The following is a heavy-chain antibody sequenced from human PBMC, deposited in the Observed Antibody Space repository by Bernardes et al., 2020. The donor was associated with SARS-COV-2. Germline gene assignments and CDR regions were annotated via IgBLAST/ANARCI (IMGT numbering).Heavy chain of an antibody. CDR2: IYPDDSDT. CDR1: GYRFTSNW. Sequence: GESLKISCEGSGYRFTSNWVAWVRQMPGKGLEWMGIIYPDDSDTRYSPSFRGQVTISADKSISTAYLQWSSLKASDTAMYYCARHGKYFNGVHYFDFWGQGTLVTVSS. CDR3: ARHGKYFNGVHYFDF. D-gene: IGHD3-10*01. V-gene: IGHV5-51*01. J-gene: IGHJ4*02.